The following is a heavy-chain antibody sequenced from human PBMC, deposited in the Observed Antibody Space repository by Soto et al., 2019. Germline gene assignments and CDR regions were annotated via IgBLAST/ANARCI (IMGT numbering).Heavy chain of an antibody. D-gene: IGHD1-26*01. V-gene: IGHV3-30*18. CDR3: AKAGRIVGDGGMDV. Sequence: QVQLVESGGGVVQPGRSLRLSCAASGFTFSSYGMHWVRQAPGKGLEGVAVTSYDGSNKYYADSVKGRFTISRDNSKNTLYLQMNSLSAEDTAVYYCAKAGRIVGDGGMDVWGQGTTVAVSS. CDR1: GFTFSSYG. CDR2: TSYDGSNK. J-gene: IGHJ6*02.